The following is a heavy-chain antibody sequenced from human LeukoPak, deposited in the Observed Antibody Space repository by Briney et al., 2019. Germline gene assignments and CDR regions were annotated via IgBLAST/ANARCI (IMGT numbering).Heavy chain of an antibody. CDR3: AREESILWFGEAGSNNMAPFDY. V-gene: IGHV4-39*07. CDR2: IYHSGST. D-gene: IGHD3-10*01. Sequence: SETLSLTCTVSGGSISSGSYYWSWIRQPAGKGLEWIGSIYHSGSTYYNPSLKSRVTISVDTSKNQFSLKLSSVTAADTAVYYCAREESILWFGEAGSNNMAPFDYWGQGTLVTVSS. J-gene: IGHJ4*02. CDR1: GGSISSGSYY.